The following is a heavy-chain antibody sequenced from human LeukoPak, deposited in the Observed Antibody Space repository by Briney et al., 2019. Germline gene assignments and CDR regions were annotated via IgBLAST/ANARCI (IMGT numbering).Heavy chain of an antibody. CDR2: MYTGGGT. D-gene: IGHD2-15*01. Sequence: SETLSLTCTVSGDSISSRNYYWSWIRQPAGKGLEWIGRMYTGGGTNYNPSLKSRVTISVDTSKNQFSLKLSSVTAADTAVYYCARTSEGYCRGGSCWDYYYYMDVWGKGTTVTVSS. V-gene: IGHV4-61*02. CDR1: GDSISSRNYY. CDR3: ARTSEGYCRGGSCWDYYYYMDV. J-gene: IGHJ6*03.